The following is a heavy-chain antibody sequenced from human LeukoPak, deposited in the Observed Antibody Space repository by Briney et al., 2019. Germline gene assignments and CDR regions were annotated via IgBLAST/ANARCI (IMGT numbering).Heavy chain of an antibody. J-gene: IGHJ6*03. CDR1: GFTVSSNY. Sequence: GGSLRLSCAASGFTVSSNYMSWVRQAPGKGLEWVSVIYSGGSTYYADSVKARFTISRDNSKNTLYLQMNSLRAEDTAVYYCARDITSSGYKSPYYMDVWGKGTTVTVSS. CDR3: ARDITSSGYKSPYYMDV. CDR2: IYSGGST. D-gene: IGHD3-22*01. V-gene: IGHV3-53*01.